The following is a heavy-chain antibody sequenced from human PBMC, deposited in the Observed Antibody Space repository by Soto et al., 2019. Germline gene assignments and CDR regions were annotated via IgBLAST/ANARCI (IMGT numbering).Heavy chain of an antibody. V-gene: IGHV3-30-3*01. Sequence: VGSLTLSCAASGFTFSSYAMHWVRQAPGKGLEWVAVISYDGSNKYYADSVKGRFTISRDNSKNTLYLQMNSLRAEDTAVYYCARGPFPGPNLNWFDPWGQGTLVTVSS. J-gene: IGHJ5*02. CDR1: GFTFSSYA. CDR3: ARGPFPGPNLNWFDP. D-gene: IGHD1-7*01. CDR2: ISYDGSNK.